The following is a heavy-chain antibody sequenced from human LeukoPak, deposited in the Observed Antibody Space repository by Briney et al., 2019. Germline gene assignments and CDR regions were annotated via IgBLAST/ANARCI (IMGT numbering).Heavy chain of an antibody. CDR1: GFTFSSYW. V-gene: IGHV3-74*01. J-gene: IGHJ4*02. CDR3: ARGNAYFDY. CDR2: INSDGSST. Sequence: PGGSPRLSCAASGFTFSSYWMHWVRHAPGKGLVWVSRINSDGSSTNYADSVKGRFTISRDNARNTLYLQMNSLRAEDTAVYYCARGNAYFDYWGQGTLVTVSS.